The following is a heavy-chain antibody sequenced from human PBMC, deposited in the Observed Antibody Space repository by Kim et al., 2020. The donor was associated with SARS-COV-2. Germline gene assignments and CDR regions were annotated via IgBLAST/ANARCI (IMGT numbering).Heavy chain of an antibody. Sequence: GGSLRLSCAASGFTFSSYSMNWVRQAPGKGLEWVSSISSSSSYIYYADSVKGRFTISRDNAKNSLYLQMNSLRAEDTAVYYCARDQGSEDPYYYGMDVWGQGTTVTVSS. CDR3: ARDQGSEDPYYYGMDV. CDR1: GFTFSSYS. J-gene: IGHJ6*02. CDR2: ISSSSSYI. V-gene: IGHV3-21*01.